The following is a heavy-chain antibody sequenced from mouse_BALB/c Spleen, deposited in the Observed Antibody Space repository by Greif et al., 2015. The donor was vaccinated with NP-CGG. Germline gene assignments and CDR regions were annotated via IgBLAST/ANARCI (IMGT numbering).Heavy chain of an antibody. Sequence: LVKTGASVKISCKASGYSFTGYYMHWVKQSHGKSLEWIGYISCYNGATSYNQKFKGKATFTVDTSSSTAYMQFNSLTSEDSAVYYCARMDYRYDRKAMDYWGQGTSVTVSS. D-gene: IGHD2-14*01. CDR3: ARMDYRYDRKAMDY. V-gene: IGHV1S34*01. CDR1: GYSFTGYY. CDR2: ISCYNGAT. J-gene: IGHJ4*01.